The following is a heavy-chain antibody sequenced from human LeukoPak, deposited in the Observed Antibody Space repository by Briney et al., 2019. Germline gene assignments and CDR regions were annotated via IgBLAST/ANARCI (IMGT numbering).Heavy chain of an antibody. D-gene: IGHD6-13*01. Sequence: GGSLRLSCAASGFTFSSSGMHWVRQAPGKGLEWVSSISTSSIYIYYADSMKGRFTISRDNAKNSLYLQMNSLRAEDTAVYYCAREVVTHSKRPSSNLDYWGQGTLVTVSS. CDR2: ISTSSIYI. J-gene: IGHJ4*02. V-gene: IGHV3-21*04. CDR1: GFTFSSSG. CDR3: AREVVTHSKRPSSNLDY.